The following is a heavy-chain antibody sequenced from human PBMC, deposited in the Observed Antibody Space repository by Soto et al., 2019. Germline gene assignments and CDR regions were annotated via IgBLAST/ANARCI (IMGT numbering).Heavy chain of an antibody. V-gene: IGHV4-38-2*01. D-gene: IGHD6-19*01. CDR1: GYAISSCSY. J-gene: IGHJ4*01. CDR3: ARVHVMVVAGSTFDY. CDR2: IYHGGTT. Sequence: SETLSLTCAVSGYAISSCSYWAWIRQPPGKGAEGIASIYHGGTTFYNPSLKSRITISVDTSNNQFSLKLTSVTAADTAVYYCARVHVMVVAGSTFDYWGHGTLVTVSS.